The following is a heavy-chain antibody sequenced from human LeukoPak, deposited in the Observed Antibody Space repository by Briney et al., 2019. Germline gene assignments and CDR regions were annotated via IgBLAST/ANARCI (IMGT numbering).Heavy chain of an antibody. Sequence: PGGSLRLSCAASGFTFSSYSMNWVRQAPGKGLEWVSSVSSSSNYIYYADSVKGRFTISRDNSKNTLYLQMNSLRAEDTAVYYCARHPPNFYDTSAYAYYFDYWGQGTLVTVSS. CDR1: GFTFSSYS. CDR2: VSSSSNYI. CDR3: ARHPPNFYDTSAYAYYFDY. V-gene: IGHV3-21*04. J-gene: IGHJ4*02. D-gene: IGHD3-22*01.